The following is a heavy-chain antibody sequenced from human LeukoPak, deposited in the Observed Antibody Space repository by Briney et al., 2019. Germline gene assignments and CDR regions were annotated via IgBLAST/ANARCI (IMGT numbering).Heavy chain of an antibody. CDR1: GFTFSSYG. CDR3: AKVAGATAGWFDP. V-gene: IGHV3-30*18. D-gene: IGHD1-26*01. CDR2: ISYDGSNK. Sequence: GGSPRLSCAASGFTFSSYGMHWVRQAPGKGLEWVAVISYDGSNKYYADSVKGRFTISRDNSKNTLYLQMNSLRAEDTAVYYCAKVAGATAGWFDPWGQGTLVTVSS. J-gene: IGHJ5*02.